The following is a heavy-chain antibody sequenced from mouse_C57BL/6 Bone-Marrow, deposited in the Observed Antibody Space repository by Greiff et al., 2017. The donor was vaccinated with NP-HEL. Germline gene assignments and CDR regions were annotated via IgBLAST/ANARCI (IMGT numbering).Heavy chain of an antibody. CDR3: ARRAHYYGSSYVFDY. J-gene: IGHJ2*01. D-gene: IGHD1-1*01. CDR1: GFTFSDYY. Sequence: EVQRVESGGGLVQPGGSLKLSCAASGFTFSDYYMYWVRQTPEKRLEWVAYISNGGGSTYYPDTVKGRFTISRDNAKNTLYLQMSRLKSEDTAMYYCARRAHYYGSSYVFDYWGQGTTLTVSS. CDR2: ISNGGGST. V-gene: IGHV5-12*01.